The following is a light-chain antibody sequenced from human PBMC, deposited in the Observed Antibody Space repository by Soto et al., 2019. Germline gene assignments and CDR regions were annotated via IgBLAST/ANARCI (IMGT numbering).Light chain of an antibody. CDR1: QSVNGF. V-gene: IGKV3-11*01. CDR2: DVS. CDR3: QQYGSSPPYT. J-gene: IGKJ2*01. Sequence: ETLLTQSPATLSLSPGERATVSCRASQSVNGFLAWYQQKPGQAPRLLIYDVSYRASGIPARFSGSGSGTDFTLTISSLEPEDFAVYYCQQYGSSPPYTFGQGTKLEIK.